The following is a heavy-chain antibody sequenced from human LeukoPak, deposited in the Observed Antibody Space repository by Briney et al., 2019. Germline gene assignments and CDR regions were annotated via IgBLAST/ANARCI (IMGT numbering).Heavy chain of an antibody. Sequence: ASVKVSCKASGYTFTGYYLHWVRQAPGQGLEWMGWIKPNSGGTNYAQNFQGRVSMTRDTSISTAYMELSRLRSDDTAVYYCARDMYYYEPGGNVLRLDPDYFDYWGQGTLVTVSS. CDR3: ARDMYYYEPGGNVLRLDPDYFDY. J-gene: IGHJ4*02. V-gene: IGHV1-2*02. CDR1: GYTFTGYY. D-gene: IGHD3-22*01. CDR2: IKPNSGGT.